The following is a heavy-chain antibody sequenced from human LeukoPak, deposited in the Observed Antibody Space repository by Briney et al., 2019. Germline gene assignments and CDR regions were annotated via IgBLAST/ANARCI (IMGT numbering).Heavy chain of an antibody. J-gene: IGHJ4*02. Sequence: GGSLRLSCAASGFTFNNYWMSWVRQAPWKGLEWVDNINQDGSVTYYVESLKGRFAISRNNAKNSLYLQMNSLRLEDTAVYYCARIGYSSSCTDYWGQGTLVTVSS. CDR2: INQDGSVT. D-gene: IGHD6-13*01. CDR3: ARIGYSSSCTDY. CDR1: GFTFNNYW. V-gene: IGHV3-7*02.